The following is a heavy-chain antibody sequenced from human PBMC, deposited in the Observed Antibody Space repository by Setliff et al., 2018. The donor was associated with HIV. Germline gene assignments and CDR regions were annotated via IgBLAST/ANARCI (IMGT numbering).Heavy chain of an antibody. CDR3: ARAAPRAGAAPLAYDY. J-gene: IGHJ4*02. Sequence: SLRLSCTASGFTFGDYAMSWVRQAPGKGLEWVANINQDGGETYYKDSVKGRLAISRDNANNSLHLQMNSLRVEDTAIYYCARAAPRAGAAPLAYDYWGQGTLVTVSS. V-gene: IGHV3-7*01. CDR2: INQDGGET. D-gene: IGHD1-26*01. CDR1: GFTFGDYA.